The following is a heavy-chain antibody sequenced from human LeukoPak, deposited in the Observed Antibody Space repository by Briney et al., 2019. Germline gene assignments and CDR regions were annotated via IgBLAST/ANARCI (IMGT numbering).Heavy chain of an antibody. CDR3: ARDRDVVVPEGYYYYYMDV. J-gene: IGHJ6*03. CDR1: GFTFSSYS. V-gene: IGHV3-21*01. CDR2: ISSSSSYI. D-gene: IGHD2-2*01. Sequence: GGSLRLSCAASGFTFSSYSMNWVRQAPGKGLEWVSSISSSSSYIYYADSVKGRFTISRDNAKNSLYLQMNSLRAEDTAVYYCARDRDVVVPEGYYYYYMDVRGKGTTVTVSS.